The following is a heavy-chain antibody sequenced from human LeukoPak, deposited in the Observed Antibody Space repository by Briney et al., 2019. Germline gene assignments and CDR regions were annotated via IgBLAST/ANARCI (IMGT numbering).Heavy chain of an antibody. Sequence: SGTLSLTCAVSGDSMTSSDWWSWVRQPPGKGLEWIGGVHHSGSPNYNPSLQGRVTILVDNSKNHFSLKLNSVTAADTAVYYCARGYSNFLHYFDYWGQGTLVTVPS. CDR2: VHHSGSP. V-gene: IGHV4-4*02. CDR1: GDSMTSSDW. J-gene: IGHJ4*02. CDR3: ARGYSNFLHYFDY. D-gene: IGHD2/OR15-2a*01.